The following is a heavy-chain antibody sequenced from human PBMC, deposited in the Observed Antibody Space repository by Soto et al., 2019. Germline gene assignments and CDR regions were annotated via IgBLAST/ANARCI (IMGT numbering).Heavy chain of an antibody. CDR2: ISGSDAST. D-gene: IGHD5-18*01. CDR1: GFTFSSYA. Sequence: EVQLLESGGGLVQPGGSLRLSCAASGFTFSSYAMSWVRQAPGKGLEWVSVISGSDASTYYADSVKGRFTISRDNSKNTLYLQMNRLRAEDTALYYCAKITAMGRAYFDYWGQGTLVTVSS. CDR3: AKITAMGRAYFDY. V-gene: IGHV3-23*01. J-gene: IGHJ4*02.